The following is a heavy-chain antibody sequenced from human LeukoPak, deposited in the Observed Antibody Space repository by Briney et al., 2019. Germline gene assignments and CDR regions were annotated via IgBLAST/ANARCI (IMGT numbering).Heavy chain of an antibody. CDR3: ARDKEGGSNDH. J-gene: IGHJ4*02. V-gene: IGHV3-7*01. CDR2: MKEDGREK. D-gene: IGHD2-15*01. Sequence: GGSLRLTCAASGFTFSRHWMSWVRQAPAKGLEWVANMKEDGREKKYVDSVKDRFTISRDNTKNSVYLQMSGLRVDDTAIYYCARDKEGGSNDHWGQGTLVTVSS. CDR1: GFTFSRHW.